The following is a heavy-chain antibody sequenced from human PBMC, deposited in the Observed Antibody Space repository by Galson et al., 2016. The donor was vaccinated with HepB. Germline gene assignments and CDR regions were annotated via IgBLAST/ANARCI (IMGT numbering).Heavy chain of an antibody. CDR2: ISYDGSNK. V-gene: IGHV3-30*18. CDR1: GFTFSSYG. CDR3: AKDGRTYCSSASCHDHFHY. Sequence: SLRLSCAASGFTFSSYGMHWVRQAPGKGLEWVVFISYDGSNKKYADSVKGRFTISRDNSKKTLYLQMNSLRAEDTAVYYCAKDGRTYCSSASCHDHFHYWGQGTLVTVSS. D-gene: IGHD2-2*01. J-gene: IGHJ4*02.